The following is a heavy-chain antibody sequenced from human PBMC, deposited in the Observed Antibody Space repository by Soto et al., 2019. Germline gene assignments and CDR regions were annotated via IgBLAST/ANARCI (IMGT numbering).Heavy chain of an antibody. CDR1: GYTFTSYG. Sequence: GASVKVSCKASGYTFTSYGISWVRQAPGQGLEWMGWISAYNGNTNYAQKLQGRVTMTTDTSTSTAYMELRSLRSDDTAVYYCARDRGYPSIAARSSYYYYYYGMDVWGQGTTVTVSS. J-gene: IGHJ6*02. D-gene: IGHD6-6*01. CDR2: ISAYNGNT. CDR3: ARDRGYPSIAARSSYYYYYYGMDV. V-gene: IGHV1-18*01.